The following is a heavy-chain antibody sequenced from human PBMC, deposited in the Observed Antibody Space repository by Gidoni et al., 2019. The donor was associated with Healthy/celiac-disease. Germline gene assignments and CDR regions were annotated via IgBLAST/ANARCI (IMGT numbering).Heavy chain of an antibody. Sequence: QVQLQESGPGLVKPSETLSLTCAVSGYSISSGYYWGGIRQPPGEGLEWIGSIYHSRSSYYNPSLKSRVTISVDTSKNQFSLKLSSVTAADTAVYYCARDQGVGARGNWFDPWGQGTLVTVSS. CDR1: GYSISSGYY. J-gene: IGHJ5*02. CDR3: ARDQGVGARGNWFDP. D-gene: IGHD1-26*01. CDR2: IYHSRSS. V-gene: IGHV4-38-2*02.